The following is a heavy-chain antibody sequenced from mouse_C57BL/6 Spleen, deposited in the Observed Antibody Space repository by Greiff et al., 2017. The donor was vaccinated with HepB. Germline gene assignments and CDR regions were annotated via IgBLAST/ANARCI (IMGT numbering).Heavy chain of an antibody. Sequence: EVQLQESGGDLVKPGGSLKLSCAASGFTFSSYGMSWVRQTPDKRLEWVATISSGGSYTYYPDSVKGRFTISRDNAKNTLYLQMSSLKSEDTAMYYCARHEGYDYDGDAMDYWGQGTSVTVSS. J-gene: IGHJ4*01. D-gene: IGHD2-4*01. CDR3: ARHEGYDYDGDAMDY. CDR1: GFTFSSYG. CDR2: ISSGGSYT. V-gene: IGHV5-6*01.